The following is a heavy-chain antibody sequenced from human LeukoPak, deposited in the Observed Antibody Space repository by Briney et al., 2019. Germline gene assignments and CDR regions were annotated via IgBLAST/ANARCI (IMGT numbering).Heavy chain of an antibody. CDR3: AKPKRSGSYSYYFDY. CDR1: GFTYSDYG. D-gene: IGHD1-26*01. V-gene: IGHV3-33*06. J-gene: IGHJ4*02. CDR2: IWYDGINE. Sequence: TGGSLRLSCAASGFTYSDYGLHWVRQAPGKGLQRVADIWYDGINEYYADSVKGRFTISRDNSKNTLYLQMNSLRAEDSALYYCAKPKRSGSYSYYFDYWGQGTLVTVSS.